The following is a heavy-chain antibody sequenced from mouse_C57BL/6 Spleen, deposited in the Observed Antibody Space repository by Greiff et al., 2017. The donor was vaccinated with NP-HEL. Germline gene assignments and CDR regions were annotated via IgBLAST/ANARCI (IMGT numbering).Heavy chain of an antibody. D-gene: IGHD2-3*01. V-gene: IGHV1-20*01. J-gene: IGHJ4*01. Sequence: EVKLQESGPELVKPGDSVKISCKASGYSFTGYFMNWVMQSHGKSLEWIGRINPYNGDTFYNQKFKGKATLTVDKSSSTAHMELRSLTSEDSAVYYCARGYDPSYAMDYWGQGTSVTVSS. CDR1: GYSFTGYF. CDR3: ARGYDPSYAMDY. CDR2: INPYNGDT.